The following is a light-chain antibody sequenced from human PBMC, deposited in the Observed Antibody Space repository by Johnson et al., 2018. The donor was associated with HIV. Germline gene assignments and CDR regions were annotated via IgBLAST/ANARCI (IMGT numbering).Light chain of an antibody. J-gene: IGLJ1*01. CDR3: GTWDSSLNAGV. CDR1: SSNIGSNS. V-gene: IGLV1-51*02. CDR2: ENN. Sequence: HSVLSQPPSVSAAPGQKVTISCSGRSSNIGSNSVSWYQQLPGTAPKLLIYENNKRPSGIPHRFSGSKSGTSATLGITGLQTGDEADYYCGTWDSSLNAGVFGTGTKVTVL.